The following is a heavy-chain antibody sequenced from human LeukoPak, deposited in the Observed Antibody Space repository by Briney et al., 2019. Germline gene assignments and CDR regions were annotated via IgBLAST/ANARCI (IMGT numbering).Heavy chain of an antibody. D-gene: IGHD1-26*01. J-gene: IGHJ4*02. Sequence: GGSLRLSCAASGFTFNSYWMSWVRQAPGKGLEWMANIREDGGEKYYVDSVKGRFTISRDNAMNSLYLEMNSLRAEDTAVYYCARDKVGTGATHLDYGGQGTLVTVSS. CDR2: IREDGGEK. CDR1: GFTFNSYW. CDR3: ARDKVGTGATHLDY. V-gene: IGHV3-7*01.